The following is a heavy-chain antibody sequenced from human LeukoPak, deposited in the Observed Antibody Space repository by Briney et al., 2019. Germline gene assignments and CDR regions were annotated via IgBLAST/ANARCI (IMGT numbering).Heavy chain of an antibody. CDR1: GFTFYDYA. CDR3: AKDRSYYYGMDV. V-gene: IGHV3-9*01. CDR2: ISWNSGSI. Sequence: TGGSLRLSCAASGFTFYDYAMHWVRQAPGKGLEWVSGISWNSGSIGYADSVKGRFTISRDNAKNSLYLQMNSLRAEGTALYYCAKDRSYYYGMDVWGQGTTVTVSS. D-gene: IGHD3-10*01. J-gene: IGHJ6*02.